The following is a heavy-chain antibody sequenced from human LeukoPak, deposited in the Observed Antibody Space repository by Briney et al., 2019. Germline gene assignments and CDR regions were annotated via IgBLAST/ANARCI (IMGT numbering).Heavy chain of an antibody. V-gene: IGHV4-4*02. CDR1: GGSISSSSW. D-gene: IGHD2-2*01. J-gene: IGHJ6*02. CDR3: ARVAAAYYYYGMDV. Sequence: PSGTLSLTCAVSGGSISSSSWWSWVRQPPGKGLEWIGEIYHSGSTNYNPSLKSRVTISVDKSKNQFSLKLSSVTAADTAVYYCARVAAAYYYYGMDVWGQGTTVTVSS. CDR2: IYHSGST.